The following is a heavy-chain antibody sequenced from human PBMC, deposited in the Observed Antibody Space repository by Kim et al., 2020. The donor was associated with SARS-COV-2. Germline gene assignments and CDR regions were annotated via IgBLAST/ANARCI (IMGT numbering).Heavy chain of an antibody. CDR1: GFSVRDNY. CDR2: LYSAGST. D-gene: IGHD3-22*01. Sequence: GGSLRLSCTASGFSVRDNYLSWVRQAPGKGLEWVSVLYSAGSTFYTESVKGRFTISRDDSKNTLYLQMHSLRAEDTAVYYCARHYYDGSVYYYDGNTDWYFDLWGRGTLVTV. CDR3: ARHYYDGSVYYYDGNTDWYFDL. J-gene: IGHJ2*01. V-gene: IGHV3-66*04.